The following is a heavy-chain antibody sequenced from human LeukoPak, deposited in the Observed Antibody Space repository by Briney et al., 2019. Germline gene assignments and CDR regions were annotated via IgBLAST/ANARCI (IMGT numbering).Heavy chain of an antibody. CDR2: ISAYNGNT. CDR1: GYTFTSYG. CDR3: ARHYGSGSYYNWGNYYFDY. V-gene: IGHV1-18*01. D-gene: IGHD3-10*01. Sequence: GASVKVSCKASGYTFTSYGISWVRQAPGQGLEWMGWISAYNGNTNYAQKLQGRVTMTTDTSTSTAYMELRSLRSDDTAVYYCARHYGSGSYYNWGNYYFDYWGQGTLVTVSS. J-gene: IGHJ4*02.